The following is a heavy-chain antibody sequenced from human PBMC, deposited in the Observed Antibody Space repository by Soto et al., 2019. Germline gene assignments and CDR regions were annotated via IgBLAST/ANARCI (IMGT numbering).Heavy chain of an antibody. D-gene: IGHD3-9*01. Sequence: QLQLQESGSGLVKPSQTLSLTCAVSGGSISSGGYSWSWIRQPPGKGLEWIVYIYHSGSTYYNPSLKSRLTISLDRSKNQFSLRLSIVTAAPTAVYYCARGSAGYDDILTGYAGGAFDFWGQGTMVTVSS. CDR2: IYHSGST. CDR1: GGSISSGGYS. CDR3: ARGSAGYDDILTGYAGGAFDF. V-gene: IGHV4-30-2*01. J-gene: IGHJ3*01.